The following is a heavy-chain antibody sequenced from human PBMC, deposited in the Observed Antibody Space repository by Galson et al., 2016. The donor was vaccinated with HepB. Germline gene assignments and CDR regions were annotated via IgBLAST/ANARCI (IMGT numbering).Heavy chain of an antibody. CDR3: VASSGDYTHLDY. V-gene: IGHV3-33*01. D-gene: IGHD4-17*01. J-gene: IGHJ4*02. Sequence: SLRLSCAASGFTFSTYGMHWVRQAPGKGLEWVPVIWYDGSNQLYADSVKGRFAISRDNSKNTLYLQMNSLRAEDTAVYYCVASSGDYTHLDYWGQGTLVTVSS. CDR2: IWYDGSNQ. CDR1: GFTFSTYG.